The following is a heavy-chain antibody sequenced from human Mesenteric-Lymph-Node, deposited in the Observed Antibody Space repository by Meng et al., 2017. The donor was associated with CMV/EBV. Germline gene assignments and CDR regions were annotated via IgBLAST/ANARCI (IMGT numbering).Heavy chain of an antibody. D-gene: IGHD3-9*01. CDR2: INTNAGNP. J-gene: IGHJ4*02. CDR1: YTVTSYA. Sequence: YTVTSYAMTWVRQAPGQGLECMGWINTNAGNPTYAQSFTGRFVFSLDTSVSTAYLQISSLKAEDTAVYYCARGQTKLRYFDWSPTDYWGQGTLVTVSS. V-gene: IGHV7-4-1*02. CDR3: ARGQTKLRYFDWSPTDY.